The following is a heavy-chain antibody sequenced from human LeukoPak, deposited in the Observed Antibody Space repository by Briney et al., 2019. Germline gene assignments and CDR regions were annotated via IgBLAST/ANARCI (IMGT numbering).Heavy chain of an antibody. Sequence: SETLSLTCTVSGGSISSSSYYWGWIRQPPGKGLEWIGSIYYSGSTYYNPSLKSRVTISVDTSKNQFSLKLSSVTAADTAVYYCARVVQDGDYVVWFDPWGQGTLVTVSS. CDR2: IYYSGST. J-gene: IGHJ5*02. CDR3: ARVVQDGDYVVWFDP. CDR1: GGSISSSSYY. D-gene: IGHD4-17*01. V-gene: IGHV4-39*07.